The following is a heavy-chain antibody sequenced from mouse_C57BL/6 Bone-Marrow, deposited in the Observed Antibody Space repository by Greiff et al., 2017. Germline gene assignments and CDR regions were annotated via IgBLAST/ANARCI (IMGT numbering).Heavy chain of an antibody. CDR1: GYTFTSYW. V-gene: IGHV1-69*01. CDR3: ARDGYYDWVWFAY. D-gene: IGHD2-3*01. CDR2: IDPSDSYT. Sequence: QVQLQQPGAELVMPGASVKLSCKASGYTFTSYWMHWVQQRPGQGLEWIGEIDPSDSYTNYNQKFTGKSTLTVDKSSSTAYMQLSSLTSEDSAVYYCARDGYYDWVWFAYWGQGTLVTVSA. J-gene: IGHJ3*01.